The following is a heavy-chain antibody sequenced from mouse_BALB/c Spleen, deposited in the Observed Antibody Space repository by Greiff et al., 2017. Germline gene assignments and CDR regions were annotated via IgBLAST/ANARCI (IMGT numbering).Heavy chain of an antibody. V-gene: IGHV5-6-4*01. J-gene: IGHJ2*01. CDR3: TRDSSGSFGY. Sequence: EVQRVESGGGLVKPGGSLKLSCAASGFTFSSYTMSWVRQTPEKRLEWVATISSGGSYTYYPDSVKGRFTISRDNAKNTLYLQMSSLKSEDTAMYYCTRDSSGSFGYWGQGTTLTVSS. CDR2: ISSGGSYT. D-gene: IGHD3-1*01. CDR1: GFTFSSYT.